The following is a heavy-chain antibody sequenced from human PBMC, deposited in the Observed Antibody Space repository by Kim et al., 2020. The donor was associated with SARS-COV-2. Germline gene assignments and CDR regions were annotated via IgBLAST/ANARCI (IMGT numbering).Heavy chain of an antibody. V-gene: IGHV4-31*03. J-gene: IGHJ4*01. Sequence: SETLSLTCTVSGGSISSGGYYWSWIRQHPGEGLEWIGYICNSVSTYYNPSLKSRVTISPDTSKNQFSLKLNSVTAADTAVYYCARVAAYCGGDCSVPYF. CDR1: GGSISSGGYY. CDR3: ARVAAYCGGDCSVPYF. D-gene: IGHD2-21*02. CDR2: ICNSVST.